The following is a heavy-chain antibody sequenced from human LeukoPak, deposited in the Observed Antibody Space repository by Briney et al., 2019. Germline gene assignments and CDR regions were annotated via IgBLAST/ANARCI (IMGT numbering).Heavy chain of an antibody. J-gene: IGHJ4*02. Sequence: GGSLRLSCAASGFTFSSYSMNWVRQAPGKGLEWVAVISYDGSNKYYADSVKGRFTISRDNSKNTLYLQMNSLRAEDTAVYYCARGAVAGPGHYFDYWGQGTLVTVSS. V-gene: IGHV3-30*03. CDR1: GFTFSSYS. CDR2: ISYDGSNK. CDR3: ARGAVAGPGHYFDY. D-gene: IGHD6-19*01.